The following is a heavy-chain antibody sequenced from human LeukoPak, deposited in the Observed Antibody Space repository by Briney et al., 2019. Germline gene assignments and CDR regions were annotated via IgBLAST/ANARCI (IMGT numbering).Heavy chain of an antibody. V-gene: IGHV3-33*01. J-gene: IGHJ4*02. CDR1: GFTFSSYG. CDR2: IWYDGSNK. D-gene: IGHD3-16*01. CDR3: ARDSYGPDY. Sequence: GRTLRLSCAASGFTFSSYGMHWVRPAPGKGRGWVAVIWYDGSNKYYADSVKGRFTISRDNSKNTLYLQMNSLRVEDTAVFYCARDSYGPDYWGQGTLVTVSS.